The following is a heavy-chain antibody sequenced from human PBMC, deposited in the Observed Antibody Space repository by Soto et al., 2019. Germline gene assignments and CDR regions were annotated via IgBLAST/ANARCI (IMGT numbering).Heavy chain of an antibody. D-gene: IGHD5-18*01. CDR1: GYIFTNYW. CDR3: ARHQRDDTAARWFDP. CDR2: IYPDDSDV. V-gene: IGHV5-51*01. J-gene: IGHJ5*02. Sequence: PGESLKISCWSSGYIFTNYWIGWVRQMPGKGLEWMGMIYPDDSDVIYSPSFQGQVTISADKSTRTAYLQWSSLKASGSAIYYCARHQRDDTAARWFDPWGQGTLVTVSS.